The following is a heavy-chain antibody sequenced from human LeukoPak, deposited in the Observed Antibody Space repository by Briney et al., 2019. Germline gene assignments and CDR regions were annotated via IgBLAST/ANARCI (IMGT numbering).Heavy chain of an antibody. Sequence: ASVKVSCKASGYTFTSYGISWVRQAPGQGLEWMGWISAYNGNTNYAQKLQGRVTMTTDTSTSTAYMELRSLRSDDTAVYYCARPYGGNSDDAFDIWGQGTMVTVSS. CDR2: ISAYNGNT. CDR3: ARPYGGNSDDAFDI. J-gene: IGHJ3*02. D-gene: IGHD4-23*01. V-gene: IGHV1-18*01. CDR1: GYTFTSYG.